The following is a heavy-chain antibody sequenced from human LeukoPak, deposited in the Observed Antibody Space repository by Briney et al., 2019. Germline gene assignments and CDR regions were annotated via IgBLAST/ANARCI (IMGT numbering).Heavy chain of an antibody. Sequence: GGSLRLSCAASGFTFSSYSMNWVRQAPGKGLEWVSSISSSSSYIYYADSVKGRFTISRDNAKNSLYLQMNSLRAGDTAVYYCARGNYDSSGYPTDWFDPWGQGTLVTVSS. V-gene: IGHV3-21*01. J-gene: IGHJ5*02. CDR2: ISSSSSYI. D-gene: IGHD3-22*01. CDR3: ARGNYDSSGYPTDWFDP. CDR1: GFTFSSYS.